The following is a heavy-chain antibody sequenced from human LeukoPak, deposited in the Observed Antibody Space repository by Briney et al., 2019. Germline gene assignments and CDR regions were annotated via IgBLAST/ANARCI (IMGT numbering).Heavy chain of an antibody. J-gene: IGHJ1*01. V-gene: IGHV3-43*02. CDR2: ISGDGGST. CDR1: GVTFKAYA. D-gene: IGHD2-15*01. Sequence: GGSLRLSCAVSGVTFKAYAMNWVRRAPGQGLGWVSFISGDGGSTYYADSVKGRFTISRDNSRNSLYLQMNSLRPGDTALYYCATDCSGNRCYSLWGQGTLVTVSS. CDR3: ATDCSGNRCYSL.